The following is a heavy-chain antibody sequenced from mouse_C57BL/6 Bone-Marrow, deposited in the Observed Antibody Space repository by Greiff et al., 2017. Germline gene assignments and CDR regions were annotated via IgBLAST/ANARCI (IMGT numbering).Heavy chain of an antibody. Sequence: QVQLQQPGAELVKPGASVKLSCKASGYTFTSYWMHWVKQRPGRGLEWIGRIDPTSGGTKYNEKFKSKATLTVDTSSSTAYMQLSSLTSEDSAVYYCARPLDSSGYVWFAYWGQGTLVTVSA. D-gene: IGHD3-2*02. CDR1: GYTFTSYW. V-gene: IGHV1-62-3*01. CDR2: IDPTSGGT. J-gene: IGHJ3*01. CDR3: ARPLDSSGYVWFAY.